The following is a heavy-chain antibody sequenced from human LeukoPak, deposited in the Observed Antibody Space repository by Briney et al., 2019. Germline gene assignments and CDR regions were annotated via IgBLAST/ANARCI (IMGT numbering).Heavy chain of an antibody. D-gene: IGHD3-10*01. Sequence: GGSLRLSCAASGFTFSQYWMGWVRQAPGKGLEWVANIKEDGSVKYYVESVKGRFTISRDNAKNSLYLQMNSLRAEDTAVYYCAASITMFDYWGQGTLVTVSS. CDR1: GFTFSQYW. CDR2: IKEDGSVK. CDR3: AASITMFDY. J-gene: IGHJ4*02. V-gene: IGHV3-7*02.